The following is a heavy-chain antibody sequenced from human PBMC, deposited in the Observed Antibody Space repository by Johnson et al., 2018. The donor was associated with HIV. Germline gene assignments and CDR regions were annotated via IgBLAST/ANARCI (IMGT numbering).Heavy chain of an antibody. Sequence: QVQLVESGGGVVQPGGSLRLSCAASGFTFSSYGMHWVRQAPGKGLEWVAFIRYDGSNKYYADSVKGRFTISRDNSKNTLSLQMNSLRAEDTAVYYCAKDLSDSSGYHDAFDIWGQGTMVTVCS. CDR1: GFTFSSYG. CDR2: IRYDGSNK. J-gene: IGHJ3*02. V-gene: IGHV3-30*02. D-gene: IGHD3-22*01. CDR3: AKDLSDSSGYHDAFDI.